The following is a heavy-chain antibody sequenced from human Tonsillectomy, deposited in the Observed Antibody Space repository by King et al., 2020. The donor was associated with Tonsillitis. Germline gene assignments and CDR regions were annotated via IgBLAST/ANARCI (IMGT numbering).Heavy chain of an antibody. V-gene: IGHV3-30*02. CDR2: IRYDGSNK. Sequence: VQLVESGGGVVQPGGSLRLSCAASGFTFSSYGMHWVRQAPGKGLEWVAFIRYDGSNKYYADSVKGRFTISRENSKNTLYLQMNSLRAEDTAVYYCAKGTLWFGSLDWFDPWGQGTLVTVSS. CDR1: GFTFSSYG. CDR3: AKGTLWFGSLDWFDP. D-gene: IGHD3-10*01. J-gene: IGHJ5*02.